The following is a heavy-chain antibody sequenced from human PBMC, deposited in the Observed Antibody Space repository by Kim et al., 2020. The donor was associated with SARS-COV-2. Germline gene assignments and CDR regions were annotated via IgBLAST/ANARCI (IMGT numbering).Heavy chain of an antibody. V-gene: IGHV3-15*01. D-gene: IGHD3-3*02. CDR2: IKSKTDGGTT. J-gene: IGHJ6*02. CDR1: GFTFSNAW. Sequence: GGSLRLSCAASGFTFSNAWMSWVRQAPGKGLEWVGRIKSKTDGGTTDYAAPVKGRFTISRDDSKNTLYLQMNSLKTEDTAVYYCTTEEAFEYYYGMDVWGQGTTVTVSS. CDR3: TTEEAFEYYYGMDV.